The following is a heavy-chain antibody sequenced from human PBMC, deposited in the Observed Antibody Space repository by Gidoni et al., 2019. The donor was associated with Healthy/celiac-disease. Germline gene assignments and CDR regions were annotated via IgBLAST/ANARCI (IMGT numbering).Heavy chain of an antibody. V-gene: IGHV1-2*02. CDR3: ARDPRIVPAAISWFDP. CDR1: GYTFTGYY. D-gene: IGHD2-2*01. Sequence: QVQLVQSGAEVKKPGASVKVSCKASGYTFTGYYMHWVRQAPGQGLEWMGWINPNSGGTNYAQKFQGRVTMTRDTSISTAYMELSRLRSDDTAVYYCARDPRIVPAAISWFDPWGQGTLVTVSS. CDR2: INPNSGGT. J-gene: IGHJ5*02.